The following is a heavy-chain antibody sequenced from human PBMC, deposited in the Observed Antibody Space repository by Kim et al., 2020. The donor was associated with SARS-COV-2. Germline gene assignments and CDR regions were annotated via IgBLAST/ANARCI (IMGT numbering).Heavy chain of an antibody. D-gene: IGHD3-10*01. V-gene: IGHV4-34*01. CDR1: GGSFSGYY. CDR3: ARGRGTMVRGVYYYYYYGMDV. J-gene: IGHJ6*02. CDR2: INHSGST. Sequence: SETLSLTCAVYGGSFSGYYWSWIRQPPGKGLEWIGEINHSGSTNYNPSLKSRVTISVDTSKNQFSLKLSSVTAADTAVYYCARGRGTMVRGVYYYYYYGMDVWGQGTTVTVSS.